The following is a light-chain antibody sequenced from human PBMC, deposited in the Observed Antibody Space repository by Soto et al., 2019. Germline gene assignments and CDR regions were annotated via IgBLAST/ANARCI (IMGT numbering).Light chain of an antibody. CDR3: SSYTTTNTYV. Sequence: QSALTQPRSVSGSPGQSVTISCTGTNSDVGGYNFVSWYQQLPGKAPKLMIYEVSNRPSGVSNRFSGSKSGNTASLTISGLQAEDEADYFCSSYTTTNTYVFGTGTKVTVL. CDR2: EVS. J-gene: IGLJ1*01. V-gene: IGLV2-11*01. CDR1: NSDVGGYNF.